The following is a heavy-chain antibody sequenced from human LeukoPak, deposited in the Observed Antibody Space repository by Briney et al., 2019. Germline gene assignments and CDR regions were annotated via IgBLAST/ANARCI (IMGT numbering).Heavy chain of an antibody. CDR3: VYSLTRTSSPSRYYMDV. CDR1: GFSLSTPGGG. D-gene: IGHD6-6*01. Sequence: ESGPTLVKPTQTLTLACTFSGFSLSTPGGGVGWVRQPPGKALEWLTLIYWDDDKRYSPSLRSRLTITKDTSKSQVILTMANVDPVDTGTYYCVYSLTRTSSPSRYYMDVWGQGTTVTVSS. CDR2: IYWDDDK. J-gene: IGHJ6*03. V-gene: IGHV2-5*02.